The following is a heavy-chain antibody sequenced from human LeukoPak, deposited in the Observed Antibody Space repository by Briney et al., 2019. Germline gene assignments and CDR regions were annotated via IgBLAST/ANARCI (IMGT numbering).Heavy chain of an antibody. CDR1: GPSLNGYF. J-gene: IGHJ3*01. CDR2: VSHTGAT. V-gene: IGHV4-59*13. D-gene: IGHD1-26*01. Sequence: PSEPLPLPGSFSGPSLNGYFWNWVGQTPEKDLEWIGYVSHTGATTSNPTLKSRVSITIDTSKSQISLTMTSVTAADSALYYCARDRRGSFYTFDLWGPGTIVSVS. CDR3: ARDRRGSFYTFDL.